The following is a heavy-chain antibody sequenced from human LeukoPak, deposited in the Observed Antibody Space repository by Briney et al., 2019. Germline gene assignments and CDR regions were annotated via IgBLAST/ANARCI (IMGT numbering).Heavy chain of an antibody. CDR1: GFTFSNAW. J-gene: IGHJ4*02. Sequence: GGSLRLSCAASGFTFSNAWMSWVRQAPGKGLEWVGRIKSKTDGGTTDYAAPVKGRFTISRDDSKNTLYLQMNSLKTEDTAVYYCTSNGEYDILTGYQRIDYWGQGTLVTVSS. CDR3: TSNGEYDILTGYQRIDY. D-gene: IGHD3-9*01. CDR2: IKSKTDGGTT. V-gene: IGHV3-15*01.